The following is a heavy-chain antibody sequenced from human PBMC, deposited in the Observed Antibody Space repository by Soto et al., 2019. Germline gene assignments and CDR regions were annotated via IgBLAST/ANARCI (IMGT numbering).Heavy chain of an antibody. D-gene: IGHD3-16*01. J-gene: IGHJ4*02. CDR1: GYTLTGYY. CDR2: LNPNSGDT. CDR3: TRWGARWGSYNY. Sequence: QVQLVQSGAEVKKPGASVKVSCKASGYTLTGYYMHWVRQAPGQGLEWMGWLNPNSGDTKYAQKFQGRVTMTSDTSISTAYMELSRLRSDDTAVYYCTRWGARWGSYNYWGQGTLVTVSS. V-gene: IGHV1-2*02.